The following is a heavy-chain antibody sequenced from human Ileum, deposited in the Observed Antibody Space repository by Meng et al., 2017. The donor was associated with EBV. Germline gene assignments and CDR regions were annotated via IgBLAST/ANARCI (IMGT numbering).Heavy chain of an antibody. CDR2: IHADGSVT. CDR3: ARDLFWNQADY. D-gene: IGHD1-14*01. CDR1: GFSFSNYW. Sequence: EVQRLESGGFLVQPGGSLRLSCAASGFSFSNYWMHWVRQAPGKGLVWVSRIHADGSVTNYADSVKGRFTISRDNAKNTLYLQMNSLRAEDTAVYYCARDLFWNQADYWGQGTLVTVSS. V-gene: IGHV3-74*01. J-gene: IGHJ4*02.